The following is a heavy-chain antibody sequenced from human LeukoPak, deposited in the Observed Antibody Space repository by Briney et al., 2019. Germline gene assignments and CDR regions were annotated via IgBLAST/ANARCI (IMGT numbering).Heavy chain of an antibody. CDR3: TRVGSRTYCDYFDY. CDR1: GFSFDDYG. V-gene: IGHV3-20*04. D-gene: IGHD3-10*01. Sequence: GGSLRLSCAASGFSFDDYGMSGVRQAPGKGLEGVCGINWNGGSTGYADSVKGRVTISREKTKNCLSLQMKSLRAEDTAFYYCTRVGSRTYCDYFDYWGQGTLVTVSS. CDR2: INWNGGST. J-gene: IGHJ4*02.